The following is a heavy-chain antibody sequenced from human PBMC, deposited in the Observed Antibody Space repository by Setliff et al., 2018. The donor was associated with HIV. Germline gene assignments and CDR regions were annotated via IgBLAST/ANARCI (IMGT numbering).Heavy chain of an antibody. Sequence: SETLSLTCTVTGGSITTNNYYWGWIRQPPGKGLEWIGTIYYTGHTFYDPSLKSQVTTSVDTSKNQFSLNLSPVTAADTAMYYCAREYYRSGGYYSGWKYYYMDVWGKGTTVTVSS. D-gene: IGHD2-15*01. CDR1: GGSITTNNYY. CDR2: IYYTGHT. J-gene: IGHJ6*03. CDR3: AREYYRSGGYYSGWKYYYMDV. V-gene: IGHV4-39*02.